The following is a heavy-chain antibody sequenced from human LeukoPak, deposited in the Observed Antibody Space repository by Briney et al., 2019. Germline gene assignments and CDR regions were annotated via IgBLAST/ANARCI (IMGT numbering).Heavy chain of an antibody. CDR3: ARVLRYCSGGNCYSGGLGYMDV. Sequence: GGSLRLSCAASGFTFSSYAMSWVRQAPGKGLEWVSAISGSGGSTYYADSVKGRFTISRDNSKNTLYLQMNSLRAEDTAVYYCARVLRYCSGGNCYSGGLGYMDVWGKGTTVTVSS. V-gene: IGHV3-23*01. D-gene: IGHD2-15*01. CDR2: ISGSGGST. CDR1: GFTFSSYA. J-gene: IGHJ6*03.